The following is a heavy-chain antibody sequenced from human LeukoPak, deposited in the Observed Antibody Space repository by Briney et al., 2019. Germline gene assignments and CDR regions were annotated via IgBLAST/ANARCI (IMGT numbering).Heavy chain of an antibody. Sequence: GGSLRLSCAASGFTFSSYGMHWVRQAPGKGLEWVAVISYDGSNKYYADSVKGRFTISRDNSKNTLYLQMNSLRAEDTAVYYCAKHGDGNSLDYWGQGTLSPSPQ. V-gene: IGHV3-30*18. J-gene: IGHJ4*02. D-gene: IGHD4-17*01. CDR1: GFTFSSYG. CDR3: AKHGDGNSLDY. CDR2: ISYDGSNK.